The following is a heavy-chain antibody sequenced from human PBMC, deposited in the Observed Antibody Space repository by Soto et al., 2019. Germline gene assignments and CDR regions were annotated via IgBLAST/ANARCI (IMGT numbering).Heavy chain of an antibody. CDR2: ISSSSSYI. J-gene: IGHJ4*02. V-gene: IGHV3-21*01. CDR3: ARASGSAFDY. Sequence: GGSLRLSCAVSGFIFSDFSMNWVRQAPGKGLEWVASISSSSSYIYYADSVKGRFTVSRDNAKNSLYLQMNSLRAEDTAVYYCARASGSAFDYWGQGTLVTVSS. D-gene: IGHD6-6*01. CDR1: GFIFSDFS.